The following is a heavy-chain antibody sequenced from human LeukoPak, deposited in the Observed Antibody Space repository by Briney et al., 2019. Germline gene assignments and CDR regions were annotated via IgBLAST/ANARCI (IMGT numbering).Heavy chain of an antibody. J-gene: IGHJ1*01. CDR2: ISPHGDIT. CDR3: AKDDDWGRFNH. CDR1: GFSFRSHG. V-gene: IGHV3-23*01. Sequence: GGSLRLSCAASGFSFRSHGMNWVRQAPGKGLEWVSGISPHGDITYYKDSVRGRFTISRDNFKNTVSLQLNSLRAEDTAMYHCAKDDDWGRFNHWGQGTLVTVSS. D-gene: IGHD3-16*01.